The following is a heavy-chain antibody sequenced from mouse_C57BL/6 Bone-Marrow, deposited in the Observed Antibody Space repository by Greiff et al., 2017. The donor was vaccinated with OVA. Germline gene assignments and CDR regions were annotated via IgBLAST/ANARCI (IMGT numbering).Heavy chain of an antibody. CDR1: GFSLTSYG. CDR3: ASEGMDD. J-gene: IGHJ4*01. V-gene: IGHV2-6*01. CDR2: IWGVGST. Sequence: VKLVESGPGLVAPSQSLSITCTVSGFSLTSYGVDWVRQSPGKGLEWLGVIWGVGSTNYNSALKSRLSISKDNSKSPVFLKMNSLQTDDTAMYCCASEGMDDWGQGTSVTVSS.